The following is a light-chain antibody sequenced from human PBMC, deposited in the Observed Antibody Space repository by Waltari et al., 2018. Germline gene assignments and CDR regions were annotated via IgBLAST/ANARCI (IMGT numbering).Light chain of an antibody. CDR2: DVS. J-gene: IGLJ1*01. Sequence: QSALTQPASVSGSPGQSITISCTGTSSDVGGYNYVSWYQQHPGKAPKFMIYDVSNRASGGSNRFSGSKSGNTASLTISGLHAEDEADYYCSSYTSSYTYVFGTGTKVTVL. V-gene: IGLV2-14*03. CDR1: SSDVGGYNY. CDR3: SSYTSSYTYV.